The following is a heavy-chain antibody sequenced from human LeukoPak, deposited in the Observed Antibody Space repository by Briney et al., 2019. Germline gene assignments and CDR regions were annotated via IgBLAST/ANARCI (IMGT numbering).Heavy chain of an antibody. CDR2: ISGSGGST. CDR1: GFTFSSYA. J-gene: IGHJ4*02. Sequence: QSGGSLRLSCAASGFTFSSYAMSWVRQAPGKGLEWVSAISGSGGSTYYADSVKSRFTISRDNSKNTLYLQMNSLRAEDTAVYYCAKVIGRVVATTLDYWGQGTLVTVSS. V-gene: IGHV3-23*01. CDR3: AKVIGRVVATTLDY. D-gene: IGHD5-12*01.